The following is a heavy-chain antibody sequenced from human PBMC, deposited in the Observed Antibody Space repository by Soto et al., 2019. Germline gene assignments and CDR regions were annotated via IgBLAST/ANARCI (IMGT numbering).Heavy chain of an antibody. CDR3: ARVGNSSSWYRVYYYVMDV. J-gene: IGHJ6*02. V-gene: IGHV1-2*02. CDR1: GYTFTGYS. Sequence: ASVKVSCKASGYTFTGYSMHWVRQAPGQGLEWMGWINPNSGGTNYAQKFQGRGTMTRDTSISTAYMELSRLRSDDTAVYYCARVGNSSSWYRVYYYVMDVWGQGTTGTVAS. D-gene: IGHD6-13*01. CDR2: INPNSGGT.